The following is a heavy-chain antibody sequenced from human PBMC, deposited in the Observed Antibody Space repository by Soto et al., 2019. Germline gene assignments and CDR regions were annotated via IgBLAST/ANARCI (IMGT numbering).Heavy chain of an antibody. CDR3: ARIRSRSGWYFVGFDY. J-gene: IGHJ4*02. D-gene: IGHD6-19*01. CDR1: GGSFSGYY. Sequence: QVQLQQWGAGLLKPSETLSLTCAVYGGSFSGYYWSWIRQPPGKGLEWIGEINHSGSTNYNPSLKGQVTISVDTSRNQFSLKLSSVTAADTAVYYCARIRSRSGWYFVGFDYWGQGTLVTVSS. CDR2: INHSGST. V-gene: IGHV4-34*01.